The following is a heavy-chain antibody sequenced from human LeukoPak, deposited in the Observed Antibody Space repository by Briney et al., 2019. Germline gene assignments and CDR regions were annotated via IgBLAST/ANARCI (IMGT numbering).Heavy chain of an antibody. V-gene: IGHV3-23*01. CDR3: VVVSYCAVDCYDY. CDR1: GFTFSSYA. J-gene: IGHJ4*02. D-gene: IGHD2-21*01. Sequence: GGSLRLSCAASGFTFSSYAMSWVRPAPGKGLEWVSAISGSGGRTYYADSVRGRFTISRDNSKNTVYVQMNSLRAEGTAVYFCVVVSYCAVDCYDYWGQGTLVTVSS. CDR2: ISGSGGRT.